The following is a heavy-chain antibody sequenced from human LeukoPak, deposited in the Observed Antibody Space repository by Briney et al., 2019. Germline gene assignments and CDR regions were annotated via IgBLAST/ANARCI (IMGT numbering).Heavy chain of an antibody. J-gene: IGHJ4*02. V-gene: IGHV3-30*02. CDR2: IRYDGSNK. D-gene: IGHD3-22*01. CDR1: GFTFSNYG. CDR3: AKDLRNYYDSSGY. Sequence: GGSLRLSCAASGFTFSNYGMHWVRQAPGKGLEWVTFIRYDGSNKYYADSVKGRFTISRDNSKNTLYLQMNSLRAEDTAVYYCAKDLRNYYDSSGYWGQGTLVTVSS.